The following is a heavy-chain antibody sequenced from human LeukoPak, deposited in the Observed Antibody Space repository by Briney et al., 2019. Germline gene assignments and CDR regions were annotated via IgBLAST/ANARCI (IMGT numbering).Heavy chain of an antibody. D-gene: IGHD5-24*01. CDR3: ARHRSGWLQSSFDY. V-gene: IGHV4-39*01. CDR1: GGSISSSSSY. J-gene: IGHJ4*02. CDR2: IYYSGSS. Sequence: SETLSLTCSVSGGSISSSSSYWGWIRQPPGKGLEWIGSIYYSGSSFDNPALKSRVTISVDTSKNQFSLKLSSVTAADTAVYYCARHRSGWLQSSFDYWGQGTLVTVPS.